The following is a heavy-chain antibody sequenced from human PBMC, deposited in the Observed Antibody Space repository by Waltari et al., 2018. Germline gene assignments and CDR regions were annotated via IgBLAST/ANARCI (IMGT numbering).Heavy chain of an antibody. J-gene: IGHJ6*02. CDR3: ARADCRSRWYSREV. CDR2: FSGDDGNT. Sequence: VKLVQSGGEVKKPGAAVKVSCKASGYTFISNGISWVRQARGQGREWVGWGPARWKGRGGVGGFSGDDGNTKYGREFTGRVSFTADTATHTDYVALTSLTDGDTAVYYCARADCRSRWYSREVWGQGTTVSVSS. CDR1: GYTFISNG. D-gene: IGHD2-2*01. V-gene: IGHV1-18*01.